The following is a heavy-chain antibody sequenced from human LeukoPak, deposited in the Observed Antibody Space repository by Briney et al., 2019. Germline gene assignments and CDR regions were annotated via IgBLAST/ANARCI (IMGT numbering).Heavy chain of an antibody. Sequence: GGSLRLSCAASGFTFSSYSMNWVRQAPGKGLEWVSSISSSSSYIYYAESVKGRFTISRDNAKNSLYLQMNSLRAEDTAVYYCARVDIVVVPAAQDYYYYMDVWGKGTTVTVSS. D-gene: IGHD2-2*01. V-gene: IGHV3-21*01. CDR3: ARVDIVVVPAAQDYYYYMDV. CDR1: GFTFSSYS. CDR2: ISSSSSYI. J-gene: IGHJ6*03.